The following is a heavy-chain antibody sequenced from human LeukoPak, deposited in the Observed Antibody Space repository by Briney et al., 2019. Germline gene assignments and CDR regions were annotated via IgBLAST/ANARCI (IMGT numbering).Heavy chain of an antibody. CDR1: GFTFDDYA. CDR3: ARDLVMTTVTTEGDAFDI. Sequence: GGSLRLSCAASGFTFDDYAMSWVRQAPGKGLEWVSGIDWNGGSTGYADSVKGRFTISRDNAKNSLYLQMNNLRAEDTALYHCARDLVMTTVTTEGDAFDIWGQGTMVTVSS. V-gene: IGHV3-20*01. CDR2: IDWNGGST. J-gene: IGHJ3*02. D-gene: IGHD4-17*01.